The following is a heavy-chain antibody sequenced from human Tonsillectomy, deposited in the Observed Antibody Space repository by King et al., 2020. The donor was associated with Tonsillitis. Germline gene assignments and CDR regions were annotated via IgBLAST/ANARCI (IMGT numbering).Heavy chain of an antibody. Sequence: VQLQQWGAGLLKPSETLSLTCAVYGGSFSGYYWSWIRQPPGKGLEWIGEINHSGSTNYNPSLKSRVTVSVDTSKNQFSLKLSSVTAADTAVYYCARRDDSYGYGRTPDYWGQGTLGTVSS. V-gene: IGHV4-34*01. CDR1: GGSFSGYY. D-gene: IGHD5-18*01. J-gene: IGHJ4*02. CDR3: ARRDDSYGYGRTPDY. CDR2: INHSGST.